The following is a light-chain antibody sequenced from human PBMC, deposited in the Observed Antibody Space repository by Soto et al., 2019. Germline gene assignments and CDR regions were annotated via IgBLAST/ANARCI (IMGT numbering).Light chain of an antibody. CDR2: STN. Sequence: QSVLTQPPSTSVTPGQRVTMSCSGDISNIGSYYVYWYQQLPGTAPKLLIYSTNQRPSGVPDRFSGSKSGTSASLAISGLRSEDEAVYFCAAWDDSLRGVLFGGGTKLTVL. J-gene: IGLJ2*01. CDR3: AAWDDSLRGVL. V-gene: IGLV1-47*02. CDR1: ISNIGSYY.